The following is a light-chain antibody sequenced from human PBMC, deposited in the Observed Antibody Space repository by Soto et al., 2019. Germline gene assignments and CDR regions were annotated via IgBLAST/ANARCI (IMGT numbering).Light chain of an antibody. CDR1: SSDVGAYNY. CDR3: SSFTISSTLV. Sequence: QSALTQPASVSGSPGQSITISCTGTSSDVGAYNYVSWYQQHPGKVPKLMIYDVSNRPSGVSNRFSGSKSGNTASLTISGRQAEDEADYYCSSFTISSTLVFGGGTKVTVL. V-gene: IGLV2-14*01. CDR2: DVS. J-gene: IGLJ2*01.